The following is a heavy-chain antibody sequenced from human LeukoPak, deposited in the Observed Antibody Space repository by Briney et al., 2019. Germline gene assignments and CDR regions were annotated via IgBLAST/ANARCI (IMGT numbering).Heavy chain of an antibody. D-gene: IGHD4-11*01. CDR3: ARRSHDYSNYDGYYYYMDV. CDR1: GGSISSGSYY. CDR2: IYTSGST. Sequence: NPSETLSLTCTVSGGSISSGSYYWSWIRQPAGKGLEWIGRIYTSGSTNYNPSLKSRVTISVDTSKNQFSLKLSSVTAADTAVYYCARRSHDYSNYDGYYYYMDVWGKGTTVTVSS. J-gene: IGHJ6*03. V-gene: IGHV4-61*02.